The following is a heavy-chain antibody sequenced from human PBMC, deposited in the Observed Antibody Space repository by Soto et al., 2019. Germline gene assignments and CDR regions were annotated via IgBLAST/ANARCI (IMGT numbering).Heavy chain of an antibody. D-gene: IGHD6-13*01. CDR1: GFTFSSYG. J-gene: IGHJ4*02. CDR3: AKDHNKVASSSWYEPFDY. Sequence: QVQLVESGGGVVQPGRSLRLSCAASGFTFSSYGMHWVRQAPGKGLEWVAVISYDGSNKYYADSVKGRFTISRDNSKNTXXLKMNSLRAEDTAVYYCAKDHNKVASSSWYEPFDYWGQGTLVTVSS. CDR2: ISYDGSNK. V-gene: IGHV3-30*18.